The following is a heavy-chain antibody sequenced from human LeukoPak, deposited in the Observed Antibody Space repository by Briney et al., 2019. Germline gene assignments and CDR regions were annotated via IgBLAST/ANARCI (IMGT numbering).Heavy chain of an antibody. CDR2: ISGGGGST. J-gene: IGHJ4*02. D-gene: IGHD1-26*01. CDR3: VKETSSGNFVTIDC. Sequence: GGSLRLSCAASGFTLSSYWMHWVRQAPGKGLEWVSTISGGGGSTYYADSVKGRFTISRDNSKNTLYLQVNSLRAEDTAVYYCVKETSSGNFVTIDCWGQGALVTVSS. V-gene: IGHV3-23*01. CDR1: GFTLSSYW.